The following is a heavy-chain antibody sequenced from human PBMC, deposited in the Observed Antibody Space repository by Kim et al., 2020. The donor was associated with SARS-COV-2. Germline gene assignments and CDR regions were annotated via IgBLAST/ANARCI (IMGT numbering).Heavy chain of an antibody. J-gene: IGHJ3*02. CDR3: ARGMGGGPDVFDI. CDR1: GFPLRNYW. Sequence: GGSLRLSCGASGFPLRNYWMHWVRQAPGKGPVWVSRIKNEDRNTNYADSVKGRFTISRDDAKSTLFLQMISLRAEDTAVYYCARGMGGGPDVFDIWGQGTLVTVSS. V-gene: IGHV3-74*01. D-gene: IGHD1-26*01. CDR2: IKNEDRNT.